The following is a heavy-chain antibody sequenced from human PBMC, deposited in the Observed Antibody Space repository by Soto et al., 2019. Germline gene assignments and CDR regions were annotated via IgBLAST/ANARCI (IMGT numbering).Heavy chain of an antibody. Sequence: GGSLRLSCAASGFTFSSYGMHWVRQAPGKGLEWVAVISYDGSNKYYADSVKGRFTISRDNSKNTLYLQMNSLRAEDTAVYYCAKVSHSGYDFDAFDIWGQGTMVTVSS. CDR1: GFTFSSYG. CDR2: ISYDGSNK. J-gene: IGHJ3*02. V-gene: IGHV3-30*18. D-gene: IGHD5-12*01. CDR3: AKVSHSGYDFDAFDI.